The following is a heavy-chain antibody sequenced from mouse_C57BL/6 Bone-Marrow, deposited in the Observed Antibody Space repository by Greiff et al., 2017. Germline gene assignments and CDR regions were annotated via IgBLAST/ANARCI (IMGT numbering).Heavy chain of an antibody. CDR2: ISSGSSTI. J-gene: IGHJ4*01. Sequence: EVQVVESGGGLVKPGGSLKLSCAASGFTFSDYGMHWVRQAQEKGLEWVAYISSGSSTISYADTVKGRFTISRDNAKNTLFLQMTGLRSDDTAMYYCARGVVSHMDYWVQGTSVTVSS. CDR1: GFTFSDYG. D-gene: IGHD1-1*01. V-gene: IGHV5-17*01. CDR3: ARGVVSHMDY.